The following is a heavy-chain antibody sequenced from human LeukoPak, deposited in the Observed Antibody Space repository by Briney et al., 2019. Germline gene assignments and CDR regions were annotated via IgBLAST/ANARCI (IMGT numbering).Heavy chain of an antibody. CDR3: AKQFPVGN. CDR1: GFSFGNHA. D-gene: IGHD3-10*01. CDR2: LSESGETR. Sequence: GXSLRLSCAASGFSFGNHAMNWVRQAPGKGLEWVSSLSESGETRDYADSVKGRFTISRDNSKNTLYLQMNSLRADDTAVYYCAKQFPVGNWGQGTLVTVSS. J-gene: IGHJ4*02. V-gene: IGHV3-23*01.